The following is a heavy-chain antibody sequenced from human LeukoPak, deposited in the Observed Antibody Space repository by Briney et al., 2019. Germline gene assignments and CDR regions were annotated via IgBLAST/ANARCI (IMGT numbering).Heavy chain of an antibody. Sequence: GGSLILSCAASGFTFSSYGMHWVRQAPGKGLEWVAVIWYDGSNKYYADSVKGRFTISRDNSKDTLYLQMNSLRAEDTAVYYCAKEGIAAAGVYWGQGTLVTVSS. CDR3: AKEGIAAAGVY. CDR1: GFTFSSYG. CDR2: IWYDGSNK. J-gene: IGHJ4*02. V-gene: IGHV3-33*06. D-gene: IGHD6-13*01.